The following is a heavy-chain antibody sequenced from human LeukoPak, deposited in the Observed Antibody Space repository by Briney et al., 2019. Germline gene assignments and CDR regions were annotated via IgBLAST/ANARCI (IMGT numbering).Heavy chain of an antibody. J-gene: IGHJ5*02. V-gene: IGHV1-58*02. D-gene: IGHD2-15*01. CDR2: IVVGSGNT. CDR1: GFTFTSSA. CDR3: AADHCSGGSCHPFDP. Sequence: SVKVSCKASGFTFTSSAMQWVRQARGQRLEWIGWIVVGSGNTNYAQKFQERVTITRDMSTSTAYMELSSLRSEDTAVYYCAADHCSGGSCHPFDPRGQGTLVTVSS.